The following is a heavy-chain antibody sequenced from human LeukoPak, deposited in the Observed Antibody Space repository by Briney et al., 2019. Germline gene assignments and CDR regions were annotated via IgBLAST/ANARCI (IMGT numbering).Heavy chain of an antibody. CDR2: IYYSGST. CDR1: GGSISSYY. J-gene: IGHJ3*02. CDR3: ARGGVYGDYVSIVNDAFDI. Sequence: SETLSLTCTVSGGSISSYYWSWIRQPPGKGLEWIGNIYYSGSTNYNPSLKSRVTISVDTSKNQFSLKLSSVTAADTAVYYCARGGVYGDYVSIVNDAFDIWGQGTMVTVSS. D-gene: IGHD4-17*01. V-gene: IGHV4-59*01.